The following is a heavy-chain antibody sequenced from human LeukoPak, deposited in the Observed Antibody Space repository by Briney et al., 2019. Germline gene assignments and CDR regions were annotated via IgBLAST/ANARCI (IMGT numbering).Heavy chain of an antibody. D-gene: IGHD2-15*01. CDR1: GFTFSSYA. Sequence: GGSLRLSCAASGFTFSSYAMSWDRQAPGKGLEWVSAISGSGGSTYYADSVKGRFTISRDNSKNTLYLQMNSLRAEDTAVYYCAREGYCSGGSCSHLDYWGQGTLVTVSS. V-gene: IGHV3-23*01. CDR2: ISGSGGST. J-gene: IGHJ4*02. CDR3: AREGYCSGGSCSHLDY.